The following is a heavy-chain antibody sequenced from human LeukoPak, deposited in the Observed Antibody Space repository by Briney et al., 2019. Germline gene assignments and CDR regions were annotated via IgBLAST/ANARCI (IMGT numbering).Heavy chain of an antibody. CDR3: ARGSSGWPDY. Sequence: ASVKASCRVFGYTFPSLIINGGGRPTGQGLEWMGWMNPNSGNTGYAQKFQGRVTMTRNTSISTAYMELNSLRSEDTAVYYCARGSSGWPDYWGQGTLVTVSS. CDR1: GYTFPSL. V-gene: IGHV1-8*01. D-gene: IGHD6-19*01. J-gene: IGHJ4*02. CDR2: MNPNSGNT.